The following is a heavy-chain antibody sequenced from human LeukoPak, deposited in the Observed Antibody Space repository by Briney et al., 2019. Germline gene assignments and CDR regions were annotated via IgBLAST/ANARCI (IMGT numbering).Heavy chain of an antibody. CDR3: AREEQTMLRGYWAAYYYGMDV. J-gene: IGHJ6*02. V-gene: IGHV3-48*03. D-gene: IGHD3-10*01. CDR2: ISSSGSTI. Sequence: GGSLRLSCAASGFTFSSYEMNWVRQAPGKGLEWVSYISSSGSTIYYADSVKGRFTISRDNAKNSLYLQMNRLRAEDTAVYYCAREEQTMLRGYWAAYYYGMDVWGQGTTVTVSS. CDR1: GFTFSSYE.